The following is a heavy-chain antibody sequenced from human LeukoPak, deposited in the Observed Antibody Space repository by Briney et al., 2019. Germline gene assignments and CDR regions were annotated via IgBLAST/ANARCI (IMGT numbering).Heavy chain of an antibody. CDR1: GFTFSSYA. Sequence: GGSLRLSCAVSGFTFSSYAMHWVRQAPGKGLEWVAVISYDGSNKYYADSVRGRFTISRDNSKNTLYLQMNSLRAEDTAVYYCARDSSSWYNAFDIWGQGTMVTVSS. D-gene: IGHD6-13*01. J-gene: IGHJ3*02. V-gene: IGHV3-30-3*01. CDR3: ARDSSSWYNAFDI. CDR2: ISYDGSNK.